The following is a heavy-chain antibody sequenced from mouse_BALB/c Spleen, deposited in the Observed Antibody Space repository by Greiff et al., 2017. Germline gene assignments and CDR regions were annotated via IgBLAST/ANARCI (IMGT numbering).Heavy chain of an antibody. D-gene: IGHD3-3*01. V-gene: IGHV2-6-7*01. J-gene: IGHJ4*01. CDR2: IWGGGST. CDR3: ARGDWYYAMDY. Sequence: VQVVESGPGLVAPSQSLSITCTVSGFSLTGYGVNWVRQPPGKGLEWLGMIWGGGSTDYNSALKSRLSISKDNSKSQVFLKMNSLQTDDTARYYCARGDWYYAMDYWGQGTSVTVSS. CDR1: GFSLTGYG.